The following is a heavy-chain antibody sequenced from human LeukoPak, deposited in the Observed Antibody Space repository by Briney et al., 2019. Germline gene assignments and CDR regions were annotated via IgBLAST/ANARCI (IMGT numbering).Heavy chain of an antibody. CDR3: ARGRGAGYDSEDY. J-gene: IGHJ4*02. Sequence: PSETLSLTCAVYGWSLSGYYCSWIRQPPGKGLEWTGEINHSGSTNYNPSLKSRVTISVDTSKNQFSLKPSSVTAADTAVYYCARGRGAGYDSEDYWGQGTLVTVSS. V-gene: IGHV4-34*01. CDR1: GWSLSGYY. CDR2: INHSGST. D-gene: IGHD5-12*01.